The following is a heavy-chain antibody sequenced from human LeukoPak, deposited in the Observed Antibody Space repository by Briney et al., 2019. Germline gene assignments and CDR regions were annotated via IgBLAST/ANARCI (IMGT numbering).Heavy chain of an antibody. Sequence: GASLQISSNGSGCCFTSYWNDWGRPMPGKGMEWMGIMNTGDCETRYSPSLQGQVTISADTSISTAYLQWSSLKASDTAMYYCARGHYYDSSGYYGYWGQGTLVTVSS. J-gene: IGHJ4*02. CDR3: ARGHYYDSSGYYGY. V-gene: IGHV5-51*01. CDR1: GCCFTSYW. CDR2: MNTGDCET. D-gene: IGHD3-22*01.